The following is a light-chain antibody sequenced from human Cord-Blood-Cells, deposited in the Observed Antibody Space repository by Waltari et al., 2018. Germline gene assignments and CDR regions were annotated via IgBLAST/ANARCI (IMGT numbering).Light chain of an antibody. Sequence: QSALTHHASVYWSLVHPITISCTRTSTDVDGYYFVSWYQQHPGKAPTLMIYDVSNRPSGVSNRFSGSKSGNTASLTISGLQAEDEADYYCSSYTSSSTLVFGTGTKVTVL. CDR3: SSYTSSSTLV. V-gene: IGLV2-14*01. CDR2: DVS. J-gene: IGLJ1*01. CDR1: STDVDGYYF.